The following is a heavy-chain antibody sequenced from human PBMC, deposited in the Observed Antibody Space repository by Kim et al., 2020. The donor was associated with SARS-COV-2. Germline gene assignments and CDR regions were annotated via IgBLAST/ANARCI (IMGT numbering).Heavy chain of an antibody. V-gene: IGHV4-34*01. CDR1: GGSFSGYY. Sequence: SETLSLTCAVYGGSFSGYYWSWIRQPPGKGLEWIGEINHSGSTNYNPSLKSRVTISVDTSKNQFSLKLSSVTAADTAVYYCARALGYSSSWYSTARYYYYGMDVWGQGTTVTVSS. CDR3: ARALGYSSSWYSTARYYYYGMDV. CDR2: INHSGST. J-gene: IGHJ6*02. D-gene: IGHD6-13*01.